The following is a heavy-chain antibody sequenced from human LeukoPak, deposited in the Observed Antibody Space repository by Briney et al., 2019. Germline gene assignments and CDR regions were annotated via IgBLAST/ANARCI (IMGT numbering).Heavy chain of an antibody. CDR1: SGSISNYY. CDR2: IYYNGDT. D-gene: IGHD2/OR15-2a*01. Sequence: SETLSLTCTVSSGSISNYYWSWIRQSPGKGLEWIGYIYYNGDTKYNPSLRSRVTISVDTSENQFSLKLNSVTAADTAVYFYAGAYNSIWYYFDHWGPGTLVTVSS. J-gene: IGHJ4*02. CDR3: AGAYNSIWYYFDH. V-gene: IGHV4-59*01.